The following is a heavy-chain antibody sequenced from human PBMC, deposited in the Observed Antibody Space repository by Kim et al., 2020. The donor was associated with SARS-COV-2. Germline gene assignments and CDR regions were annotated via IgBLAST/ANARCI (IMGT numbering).Heavy chain of an antibody. CDR2: GST. J-gene: IGHJ4*02. Sequence: GSTTYNPSLKGRATISVDTSKNQFSLKLSSVTAADTAVYYCARWTLYFDYWGQGTLVTVSS. CDR3: ARWTLYFDY. D-gene: IGHD5-12*01. V-gene: IGHV4-59*01.